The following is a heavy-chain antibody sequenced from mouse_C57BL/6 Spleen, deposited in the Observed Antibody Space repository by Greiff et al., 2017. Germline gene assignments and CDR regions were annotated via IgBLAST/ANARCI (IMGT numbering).Heavy chain of an antibody. V-gene: IGHV1-82*01. Sequence: VQLQQSGPELVKPGASVKISCKASGYAFSSSWMNWVKQRPGKGLEWIGRIYPGDGDTTYNGKFKGKATLTADKSSSTAYMQLSSLTSEDSAVYFCARADYSNSDYWGQGTTLTVSS. J-gene: IGHJ2*01. CDR2: IYPGDGDT. D-gene: IGHD2-5*01. CDR3: ARADYSNSDY. CDR1: GYAFSSSW.